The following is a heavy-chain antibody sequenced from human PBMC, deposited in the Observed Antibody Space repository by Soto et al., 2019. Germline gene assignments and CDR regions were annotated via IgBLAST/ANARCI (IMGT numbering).Heavy chain of an antibody. CDR1: GGSISSGGYY. V-gene: IGHV4-31*03. CDR2: IYYSGST. CDR3: ARGRLRTTPDY. J-gene: IGHJ4*02. D-gene: IGHD1-7*01. Sequence: QVQLQESGPGLVKPSQTLSLTCTVSGGSISSGGYYWSWIRQHPGKGLEWIGYIYYSGSTYYNPSLKSRVTISVDTSKIQFSLKRSSVTAADTAVYYCARGRLRTTPDYWGQGTLVTVSS.